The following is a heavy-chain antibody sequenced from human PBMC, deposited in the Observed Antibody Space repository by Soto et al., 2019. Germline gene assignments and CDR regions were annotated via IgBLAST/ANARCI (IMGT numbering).Heavy chain of an antibody. CDR3: AKASGGNGWHASDY. J-gene: IGHJ4*02. CDR2: ISGSGGGT. Sequence: GGSLRLSCAATGFTFSSYAMSWVRQAPGKGLEWVSVISGSGGGTYYADSVKGRFTISRDKSKNTLYLQMNSLRVEDTAVFYCAKASGGNGWHASDYWGQGTLVTVSS. D-gene: IGHD6-19*01. CDR1: GFTFSSYA. V-gene: IGHV3-23*01.